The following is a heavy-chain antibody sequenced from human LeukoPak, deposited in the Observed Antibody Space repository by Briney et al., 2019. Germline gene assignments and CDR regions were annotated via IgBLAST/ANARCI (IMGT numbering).Heavy chain of an antibody. CDR3: ARNRLMVYATYYFDD. Sequence: GGSLRLSCAASGFTVSSNYMSWVRQAPGKGLEWVSVIYSGGSTYDADSVKGRFTISRDNSKNTLYLQMNSLRAEDTAVYYCARNRLMVYATYYFDDWGQGTLVTVSS. CDR2: IYSGGST. D-gene: IGHD2-8*01. CDR1: GFTVSSNY. J-gene: IGHJ4*02. V-gene: IGHV3-66*02.